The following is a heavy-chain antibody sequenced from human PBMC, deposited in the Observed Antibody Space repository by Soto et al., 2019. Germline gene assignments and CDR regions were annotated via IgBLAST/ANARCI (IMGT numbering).Heavy chain of an antibody. CDR2: ITATGGDA. CDR3: ARGSKDACPGSRIFDV. V-gene: IGHV3-23*01. D-gene: IGHD3-10*01. Sequence: AESLRLSCFASGLTFWSPAMSWFRQAPGAGLQWVSTITATGGDAKYADSVRGRFVISRDNSKKTLYLQMTSLTAEDSAMYFCARGSKDACPGSRIFDVWGRRTLVTVS. CDR1: GLTFWSPA. J-gene: IGHJ4*02.